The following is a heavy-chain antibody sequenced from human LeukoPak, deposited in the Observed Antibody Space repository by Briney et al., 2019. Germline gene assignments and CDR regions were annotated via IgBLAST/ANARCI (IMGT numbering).Heavy chain of an antibody. CDR1: GGSISSGSYY. D-gene: IGHD3-10*01. J-gene: IGHJ4*02. CDR3: ARGGITMVRGVIVDY. CDR2: IYTSGST. Sequence: PSQTLSLTCTVSGGSISSGSYYWSWIRQPAGKGLEWTVRIYTSGSTNYNPSLKSRVTISVDTSKNQFSLKLSSVTAADTAVYYCARGGITMVRGVIVDYWGQGTLVTVSS. V-gene: IGHV4-61*02.